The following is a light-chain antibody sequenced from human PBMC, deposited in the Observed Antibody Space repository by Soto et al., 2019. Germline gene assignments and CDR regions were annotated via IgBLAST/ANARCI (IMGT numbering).Light chain of an antibody. J-gene: IGKJ4*01. CDR3: QQYGSSPT. CDR2: DAS. Sequence: EILMTQYPDTLSVSSIETVTLPCRASQSIRTNLAWYQQKPGQAPRLLIYDASNRATGVPARFSGSGSGTDFTLTISRLEPEDFAVYYCQQYGSSPTFGGGTKVDIK. CDR1: QSIRTN. V-gene: IGKV3-20*01.